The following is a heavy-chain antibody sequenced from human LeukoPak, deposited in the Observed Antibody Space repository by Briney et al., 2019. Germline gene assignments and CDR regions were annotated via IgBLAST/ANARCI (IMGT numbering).Heavy chain of an antibody. CDR3: ARHAGGIAATGTRPFDY. D-gene: IGHD6-13*01. CDR2: IYYSGST. CDR1: GDSIASCTYS. V-gene: IGHV4-39*01. J-gene: IGHJ4*02. Sequence: SETLSLTCTVSGDSIASCTYSWVWIRQPPGKGLEWIGSIYYSGSTYYNPSLKSRVTISVDTSKNQFPLKLSSVTAADTAVYYCARHAGGIAATGTRPFDYWGQGTLVTVSS.